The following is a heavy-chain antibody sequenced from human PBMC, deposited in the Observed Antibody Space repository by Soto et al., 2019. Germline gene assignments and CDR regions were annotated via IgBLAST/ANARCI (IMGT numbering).Heavy chain of an antibody. CDR1: GYNFANYW. CDR3: ARPQPDSSSSQMDV. V-gene: IGHV5-51*01. CDR2: IFPGDSDI. J-gene: IGHJ6*02. D-gene: IGHD3-10*01. Sequence: PGESLKISCKTSGYNFANYWIHWVRQMPGKGLEWMGIIFPGDSDIRYSPSFQGQVTISADKSISTAYLQWSSLKASDTAIYYCARPQPDSSSSQMDVWGQGTTVTVSS.